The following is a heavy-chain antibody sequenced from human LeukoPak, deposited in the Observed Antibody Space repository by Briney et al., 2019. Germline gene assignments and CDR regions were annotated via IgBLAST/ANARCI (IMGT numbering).Heavy chain of an antibody. J-gene: IGHJ4*02. D-gene: IGHD6-6*01. CDR2: INSDGSST. Sequence: GGSLRLACAASGFTFSSYWMHWVCQAPGKGLVWVSRINSDGSSTSYADSVKGRFTISRDNAKNTLYLQMNSLRAEDTAVYYCARGKYSSSSNLLDYWGQGTLVTVSS. CDR1: GFTFSSYW. V-gene: IGHV3-74*01. CDR3: ARGKYSSSSNLLDY.